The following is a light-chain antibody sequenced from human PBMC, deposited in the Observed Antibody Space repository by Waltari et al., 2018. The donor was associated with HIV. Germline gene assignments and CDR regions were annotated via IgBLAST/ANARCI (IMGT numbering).Light chain of an antibody. V-gene: IGLV1-47*01. CDR3: AAWDNILSGYV. J-gene: IGLJ1*01. CDR2: NDY. CDR1: SSHVGRDN. Sequence: QSALTQPPSTSGTPGQRVTMSCSGSSSHVGRDNVSWYQQIPGTAPKPLIYNDYQRPSGVPDRFSGSKSGTSASLAISGLRSEDEADYYCAAWDNILSGYVFGTGTKVTVL.